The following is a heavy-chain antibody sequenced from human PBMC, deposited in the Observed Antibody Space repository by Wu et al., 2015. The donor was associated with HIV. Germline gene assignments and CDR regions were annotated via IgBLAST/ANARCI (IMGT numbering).Heavy chain of an antibody. CDR1: GYIFTSYD. Sequence: QVQLVQSGAEVKKPGASVKVSCKASGYIFTSYDINWVRQATGQGLEWMGWMNPNSGNTGYAQKFQGRVTMTRNTSISTVYMELSTLRSEDTAVYYCARALYDSSGYGTFDIVGPRDNGHRLF. V-gene: IGHV1-8*01. J-gene: IGHJ3*02. CDR2: MNPNSGNT. D-gene: IGHD3-22*01. CDR3: ARALYDSSGYGTFDI.